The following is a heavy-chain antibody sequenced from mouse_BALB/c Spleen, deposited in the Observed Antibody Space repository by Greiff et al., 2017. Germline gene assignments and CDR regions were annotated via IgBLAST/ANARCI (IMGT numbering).Heavy chain of an antibody. Sequence: EVKLQESGGGLVQPGGSRKLSCAASGFTFSSFGMHWVRQAPEKGLEWVAYISSGSSTIYYADTVKGRFTISRDNPKNTLFLQMTSLRSEDTAMYSCARSRDGYLDYWGQGTTLTVSS. CDR3: ARSRDGYLDY. CDR1: GFTFSSFG. CDR2: ISSGSSTI. J-gene: IGHJ2*01. V-gene: IGHV5-17*02. D-gene: IGHD2-3*01.